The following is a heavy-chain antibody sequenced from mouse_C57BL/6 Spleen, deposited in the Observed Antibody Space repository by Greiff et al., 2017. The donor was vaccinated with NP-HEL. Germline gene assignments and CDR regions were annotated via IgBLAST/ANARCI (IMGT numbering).Heavy chain of an antibody. V-gene: IGHV1-69*01. D-gene: IGHD2-3*01. Sequence: QVQLQQPGAELVMPGASVKLSCKASGYTFTSYWMHWVKQRPGQGLEWIGEIDPSDSYTNYNQKFKGKSTLTVDKSSSTAYMQLSSLTSEDSAVYYCARSGWLLRFDYWGQGTTLTVSS. J-gene: IGHJ2*01. CDR1: GYTFTSYW. CDR3: ARSGWLLRFDY. CDR2: IDPSDSYT.